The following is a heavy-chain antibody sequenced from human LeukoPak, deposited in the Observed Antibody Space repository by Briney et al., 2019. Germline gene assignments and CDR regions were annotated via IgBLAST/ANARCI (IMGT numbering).Heavy chain of an antibody. V-gene: IGHV4-4*07. D-gene: IGHD1-1*01. J-gene: IGHJ4*01. Sequence: PSETLSLTCTVSGASITSWYWSCLRQPAGKRLEWIGRVLNTGTTNYNPSLKSRVTMSLDTSKSQISLSMKSVTAADTAVYYCATGSGDFDHWGHGTRVTISS. CDR1: GASITSWY. CDR2: VLNTGTT. CDR3: ATGSGDFDH.